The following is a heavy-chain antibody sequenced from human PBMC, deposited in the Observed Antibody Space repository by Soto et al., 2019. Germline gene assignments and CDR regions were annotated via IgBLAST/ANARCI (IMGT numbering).Heavy chain of an antibody. CDR3: AKGNRYCSSTSCYPDWFDP. CDR2: ISYDGSNK. V-gene: IGHV3-30*18. J-gene: IGHJ5*02. CDR1: GFTFSSYG. Sequence: GGSLRLSCAASGFTFSSYGMHWVRQAPGKGLEWVAVISYDGSNKYYADSVKGRFTISRDNSKNTLYLQMNSLRAEDTAVYYCAKGNRYCSSTSCYPDWFDPWGQGTLVTVSS. D-gene: IGHD2-2*01.